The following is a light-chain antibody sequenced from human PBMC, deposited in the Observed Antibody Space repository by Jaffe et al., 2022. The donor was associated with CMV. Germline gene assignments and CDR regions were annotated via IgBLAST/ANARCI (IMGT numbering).Light chain of an antibody. J-gene: IGKJ2*01. Sequence: DIVMTQSPDSLAVSLGERATINCKSSQSVLYSANNKNYLAWYQQKPGQPPKLLISWASTRESGVPDRFSGSGSGTDFTLTISSLQAEDVAVYYCQQYYNTPYTFGQGTKLGIE. CDR1: QSVLYSANNKNY. V-gene: IGKV4-1*01. CDR3: QQYYNTPYT. CDR2: WAS.